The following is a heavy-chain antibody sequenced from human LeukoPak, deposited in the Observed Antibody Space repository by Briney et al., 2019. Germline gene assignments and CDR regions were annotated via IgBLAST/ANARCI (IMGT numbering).Heavy chain of an antibody. CDR3: ARDESSGYGPDAFDI. Sequence: PGGSLRLSCAASGFTFSSYAMSWVRQAPGKGLEWVSAISGSGGSTYYADSVKGRFTISRDNSKNTLYLQMNSLRAEDTAVYYCARDESSGYGPDAFDIWGQGTMVTVSS. J-gene: IGHJ3*02. CDR2: ISGSGGST. V-gene: IGHV3-23*01. CDR1: GFTFSSYA. D-gene: IGHD3-22*01.